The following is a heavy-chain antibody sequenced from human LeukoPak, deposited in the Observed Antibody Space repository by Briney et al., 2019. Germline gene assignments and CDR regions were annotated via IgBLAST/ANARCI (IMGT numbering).Heavy chain of an antibody. CDR2: ISRSGSTK. D-gene: IGHD6-13*01. Sequence: NPGGSLRLSCAASGFTFSDYNMRWIRQAPGKGLEWVSSISRSGSTKYYADSVKGRFTISRDNAKNSLFLQMNSLRAEDTAVYYCARRGYSSHVAYYYYYMDVWGKGTTVTVSS. CDR1: GFTFSDYN. CDR3: ARRGYSSHVAYYYYYMDV. J-gene: IGHJ6*03. V-gene: IGHV3-11*04.